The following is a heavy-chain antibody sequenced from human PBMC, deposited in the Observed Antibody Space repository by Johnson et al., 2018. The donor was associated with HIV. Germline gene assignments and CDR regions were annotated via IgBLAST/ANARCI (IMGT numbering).Heavy chain of an antibody. V-gene: IGHV3-23*04. CDR1: GFTFSSYA. Sequence: VQLVESGGGLVQPGGSLRLSCAASGFTFSSYALSWVRQAPGKGLEWVSVISGNGANTYYADSVKGRFTISRDNSKNTLYLHMNSLRAEDTAVYYCARDGMAATKANIWGQGTMVTASS. CDR2: ISGNGANT. J-gene: IGHJ3*02. CDR3: ARDGMAATKANI. D-gene: IGHD1-14*01.